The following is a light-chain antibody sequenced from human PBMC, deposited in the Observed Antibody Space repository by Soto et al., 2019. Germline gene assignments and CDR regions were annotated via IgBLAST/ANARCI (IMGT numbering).Light chain of an antibody. V-gene: IGKV3-20*01. CDR1: QSVSSSY. Sequence: EIVLTQSPGTLSLSPGEIATLSCRASQSVSSSYLAWYQQKPGQAPRLLIYGASSRATGIPDRFSGSGSGTDFTLTISRLEPEDFAVYYCQQYGSSPLMYTFGQGTKLEIK. J-gene: IGKJ2*01. CDR3: QQYGSSPLMYT. CDR2: GAS.